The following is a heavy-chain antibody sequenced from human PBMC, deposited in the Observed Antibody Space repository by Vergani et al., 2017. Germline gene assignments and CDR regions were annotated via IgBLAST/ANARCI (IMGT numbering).Heavy chain of an antibody. Sequence: EVQLVESGGGLVQPGRSLRLSCAASGFTFRSYYMSWVRQAPGKGLECVANIKPDGSAKYYVDSVRGRFTISRDNTKNSMYLQMNSLRAEDTAVFYCVIGLGSGNYSLNIFWGQGFLVTVSS. CDR2: IKPDGSAK. J-gene: IGHJ4*02. CDR1: GFTFRSYY. D-gene: IGHD3-10*01. V-gene: IGHV3-7*01. CDR3: VIGLGSGNYSLNIF.